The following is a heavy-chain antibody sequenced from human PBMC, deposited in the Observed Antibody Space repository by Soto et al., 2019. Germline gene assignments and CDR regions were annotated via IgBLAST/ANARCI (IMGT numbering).Heavy chain of an antibody. CDR1: GFTFSSYG. CDR2: ISYDGSNK. J-gene: IGHJ2*01. V-gene: IGHV3-30*03. Sequence: QVQLVESGGGVVQPGRSLRLSCAASGFTFSSYGMHWVRQAPGKGLEWVAVISYDGSNKYYADSVKGRFTISRDNSKNTLYLQMNSLRAEDTVVYYCAIDRCLVVDGDGDCYPGWYFDLWGRGTLVTVSS. D-gene: IGHD2-21*02. CDR3: AIDRCLVVDGDGDCYPGWYFDL.